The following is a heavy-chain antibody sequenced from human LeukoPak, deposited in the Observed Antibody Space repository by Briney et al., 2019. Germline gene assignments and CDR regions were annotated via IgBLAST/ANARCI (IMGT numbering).Heavy chain of an antibody. J-gene: IGHJ5*02. CDR2: INHSGST. CDR3: ARAGRGLTTNWFDP. Sequence: PSETLSLTCAVYGGSFSGYYWSWIRQPPGKGLEWIGEINHSGSTNYNPSLKSRVTISVDTSKNQFSLKLSSVTAADTAVYYCARAGRGLTTNWFDPWGQGTLVTVSS. CDR1: GGSFSGYY. V-gene: IGHV4-34*01. D-gene: IGHD3-10*01.